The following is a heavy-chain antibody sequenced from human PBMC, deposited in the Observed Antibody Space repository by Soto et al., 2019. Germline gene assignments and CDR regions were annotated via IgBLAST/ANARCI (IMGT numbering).Heavy chain of an antibody. Sequence: QVQLVESGGGVVQPGRSLRLSCAASGFTFSSYAMHWVRQAPGKGLEWVAIISYDGSNKYYADSVKGRFTISRDNSKNPLDLQMNSLRAEDTAVYYCARDGGYYYDTSGYYCFDYWGPGTLVTVSS. D-gene: IGHD3-22*01. V-gene: IGHV3-30-3*01. CDR2: ISYDGSNK. J-gene: IGHJ4*02. CDR1: GFTFSSYA. CDR3: ARDGGYYYDTSGYYCFDY.